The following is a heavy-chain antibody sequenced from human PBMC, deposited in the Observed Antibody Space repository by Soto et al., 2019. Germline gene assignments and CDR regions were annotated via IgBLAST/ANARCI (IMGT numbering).Heavy chain of an antibody. J-gene: IGHJ6*02. CDR1: GYSVSSSDYY. CDR3: APLSVSLSGPYGIHV. Sequence: KASETLSLTCSVSGYSVSSSDYYWAWIRPPPGKGLEWIGSMLYSGLTYYHPSLKSRVTLSVDTSKNQFSVRLNSVTASDTAGYYCAPLSVSLSGPYGIHVWGQGTTVTVSS. D-gene: IGHD2-15*01. CDR2: MLYSGLT. V-gene: IGHV4-39*01.